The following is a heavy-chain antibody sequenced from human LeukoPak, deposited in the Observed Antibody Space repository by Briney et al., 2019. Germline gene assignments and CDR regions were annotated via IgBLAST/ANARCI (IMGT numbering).Heavy chain of an antibody. J-gene: IGHJ4*02. CDR3: ARNGGGLDY. D-gene: IGHD3-16*01. CDR2: ITGSGGAV. CDR1: EFTFSSYD. V-gene: IGHV3-48*03. Sequence: PGGSLRLSCAASEFTFSSYDIIWVRQAPGKGLEWVSWITGSGGAVKYTDSVKGRFTISRDNAKKSVYLQMNSLRVEDTAVYYCARNGGGLDYWGQGTLVTASS.